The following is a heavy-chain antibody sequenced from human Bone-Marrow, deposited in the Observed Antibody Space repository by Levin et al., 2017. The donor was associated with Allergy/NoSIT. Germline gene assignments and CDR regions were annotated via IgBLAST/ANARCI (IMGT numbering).Heavy chain of an antibody. D-gene: IGHD3-16*01. J-gene: IGHJ2*01. CDR3: AKGGIDSYWSFTL. Sequence: PGGSLRLSCAASEFTFSTYAMTWVRQAPGKGLEWVSTTGGSGGDKYYADSVRGRFTISRDNSKNTLYLQMNSLRVEDTAIYYCAKGGIDSYWSFTLRGRCTLVTVSS. CDR1: EFTFSTYA. V-gene: IGHV3-23*01. CDR2: TGGSGGDK.